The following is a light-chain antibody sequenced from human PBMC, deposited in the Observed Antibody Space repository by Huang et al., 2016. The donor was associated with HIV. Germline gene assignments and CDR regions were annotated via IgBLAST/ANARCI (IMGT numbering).Light chain of an antibody. CDR1: QSVNSY. V-gene: IGKV3-11*01. CDR2: DTS. J-gene: IGKJ3*01. Sequence: EIVLTQSPAILSLSPGERATLSCRASQSVNSYLAWYQQIHGQAPRYLIYDTSNRAPGIPARFSGSRSGTDFTLPISSLEPEDCAVYYCQQRSDWPPFTFGPGTKVDIK. CDR3: QQRSDWPPFT.